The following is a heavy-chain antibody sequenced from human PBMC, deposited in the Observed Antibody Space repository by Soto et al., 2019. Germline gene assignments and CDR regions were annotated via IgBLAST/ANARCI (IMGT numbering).Heavy chain of an antibody. J-gene: IGHJ3*02. V-gene: IGHV3-30*18. CDR2: ISYDVSDK. D-gene: IGHD3-22*01. Sequence: SLRLSCASSGFSVSTYCKHWVRQAPGKGLEWVAVISYDVSDKYYADSVKGRFTISRDSSKNMLYLQMNSLRAEDTAIYYCAKEYYYDSSDYNAFDIWGQGTMVTVSS. CDR1: GFSVSTYC. CDR3: AKEYYYDSSDYNAFDI.